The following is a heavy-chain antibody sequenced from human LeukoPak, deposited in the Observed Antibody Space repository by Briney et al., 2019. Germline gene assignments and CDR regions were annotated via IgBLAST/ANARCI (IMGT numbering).Heavy chain of an antibody. CDR1: GYTFTGYY. CDR2: INPNSGGT. J-gene: IGHJ6*03. V-gene: IGHV1-2*04. D-gene: IGHD2-2*01. CDR3: AAGMYCSSTSCYGGYYHYMDV. Sequence: ASVKVSCKASGYTFTGYYMHWVRQAPGQGLEWMGWINPNSGGTNYAQKFQGWVTMTRDTSISTAYMELSSLRSEDTAVYYCAAGMYCSSTSCYGGYYHYMDVWGKGTTVTVSS.